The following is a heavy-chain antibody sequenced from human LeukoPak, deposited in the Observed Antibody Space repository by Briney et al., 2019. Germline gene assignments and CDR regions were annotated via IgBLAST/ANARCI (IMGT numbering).Heavy chain of an antibody. Sequence: PGGSLRLSCAASGFTFSDYYMSWVRQAPGKGLEWVSAISGSGGSTYYADSVKGRFTISRDNSKNTLYLQMNSLRAEDTAVYYCAKTNRGYYDSSGLVDYWGQGTLVTVSS. V-gene: IGHV3-23*01. J-gene: IGHJ4*02. CDR1: GFTFSDYY. CDR3: AKTNRGYYDSSGLVDY. D-gene: IGHD3-22*01. CDR2: ISGSGGST.